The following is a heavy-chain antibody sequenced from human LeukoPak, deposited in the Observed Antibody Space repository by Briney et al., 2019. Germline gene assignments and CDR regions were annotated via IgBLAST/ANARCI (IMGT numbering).Heavy chain of an antibody. D-gene: IGHD3-22*01. CDR3: AKQGTMIVVVNDLDY. CDR1: GFTFSSYA. CDR2: ISYDGSNK. J-gene: IGHJ4*02. Sequence: GGSLRLSCAASGFTFSSYAMHWVRQAPGKGLEWVAVISYDGSNKYYADSVKGRFTISRDNSKNTLYLQMNSLRAENTAVYYCAKQGTMIVVVNDLDYWGQGTLVTVSS. V-gene: IGHV3-30-3*02.